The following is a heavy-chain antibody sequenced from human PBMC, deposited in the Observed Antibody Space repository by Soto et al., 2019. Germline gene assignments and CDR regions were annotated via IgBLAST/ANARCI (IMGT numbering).Heavy chain of an antibody. CDR3: ARRVFP. J-gene: IGHJ5*02. V-gene: IGHV4-31*03. CDR2: IYYSGST. Sequence: PSETLSLTCTVSGGSISRGGYYWTWIRQHPGKGLEWIGYIYYSGSTYYNPSLKSRLTISLDTSKNQFSLKLSSVTAADTAVYYCARRVFPWGQGTLVTVSS. D-gene: IGHD3-3*01. CDR1: GGSISRGGYY.